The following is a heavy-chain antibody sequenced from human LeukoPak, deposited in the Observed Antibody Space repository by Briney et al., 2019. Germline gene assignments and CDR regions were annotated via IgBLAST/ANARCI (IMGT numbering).Heavy chain of an antibody. Sequence: ASVKVPCKASGYIFTSYGIIWVRQAPGQGLQWMGWISAHNGNTNYAQELQGRVTMTTDTSTSTVYMELRSLRSDDTAVYYCARAQTTLLLDYWGQGTLVTVSS. J-gene: IGHJ4*02. D-gene: IGHD4-11*01. CDR1: GYIFTSYG. V-gene: IGHV1-18*01. CDR3: ARAQTTLLLDY. CDR2: ISAHNGNT.